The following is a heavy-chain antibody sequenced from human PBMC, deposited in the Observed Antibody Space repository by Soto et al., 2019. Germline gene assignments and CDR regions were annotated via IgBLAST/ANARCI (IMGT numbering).Heavy chain of an antibody. J-gene: IGHJ4*02. CDR3: AISASWWNFDY. CDR2: INHSGST. Sequence: ETLSLTCAVYGGSFSGYYWSWIRQPPGKGLEWIGEINHSGSTNYNPSLKSRVTISVDTSKNQFSLKLSSVTAADTAVYYCAISASWWNFDYWGQGTLVTVSS. V-gene: IGHV4-34*01. CDR1: GGSFSGYY. D-gene: IGHD2-15*01.